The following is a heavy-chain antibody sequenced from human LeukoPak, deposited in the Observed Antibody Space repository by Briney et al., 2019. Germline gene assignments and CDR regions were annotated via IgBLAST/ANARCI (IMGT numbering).Heavy chain of an antibody. J-gene: IGHJ4*02. D-gene: IGHD6-6*01. V-gene: IGHV1-18*01. CDR1: GYTFTSYG. CDR3: ARDSGSLKRSIAARPFDY. CDR2: ISAYNGNT. Sequence: GASVKVSCKASGYTFTSYGISWVRQAPGQGLEWMGWISAYNGNTNYAQKLQGRVTMTTDTSTSTAYMELRSLRSDDTAVYYCARDSGSLKRSIAARPFDYWGQGTLVTVSS.